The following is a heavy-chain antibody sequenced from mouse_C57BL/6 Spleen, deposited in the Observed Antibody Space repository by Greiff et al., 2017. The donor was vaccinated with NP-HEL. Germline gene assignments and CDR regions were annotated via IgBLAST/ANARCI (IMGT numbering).Heavy chain of an antibody. CDR3: ARILITTVVEGYFDV. CDR1: GYTFTDYN. J-gene: IGHJ1*03. Sequence: VQLQQSGPELVKPGASVKMSCKASGYTFTDYNMHWVKQSHGKSLEWIGYINPNNGGTSYNQKFKGKATLTVNKSSSTAYMELRSLTSEDSAVYYCARILITTVVEGYFDVWGTGTTVTVSS. CDR2: INPNNGGT. D-gene: IGHD1-1*01. V-gene: IGHV1-22*01.